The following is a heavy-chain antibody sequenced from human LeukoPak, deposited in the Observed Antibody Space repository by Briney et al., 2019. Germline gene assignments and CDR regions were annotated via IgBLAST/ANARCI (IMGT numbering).Heavy chain of an antibody. V-gene: IGHV1-2*02. CDR3: ARDPFGPNYDSSGYYLD. Sequence: GASVKVSCKASGYTFTGYYMHWVRQAPGQGLEWMGWINPNSGGTNYAQKFQGRVTMTRDTSISTAYMELSRLRSEDTAVYYCARDPFGPNYDSSGYYLDWGQGTLVTVSS. D-gene: IGHD3-22*01. CDR2: INPNSGGT. J-gene: IGHJ4*02. CDR1: GYTFTGYY.